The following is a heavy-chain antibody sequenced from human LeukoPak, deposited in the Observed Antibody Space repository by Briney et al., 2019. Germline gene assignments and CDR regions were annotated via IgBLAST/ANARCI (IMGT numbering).Heavy chain of an antibody. J-gene: IGHJ4*02. Sequence: GGSLRLSCAASGFTFSNYAMHWVRQAPGKGLEWVAVISYDGTNKYYADSVKGRFTISRDISKNTLYVQVNSLRAEDTAVYYVARGGRGGYATSPFDYWGQGTLVTVSS. D-gene: IGHD3-16*01. CDR2: ISYDGTNK. CDR3: ARGGRGGYATSPFDY. CDR1: GFTFSNYA. V-gene: IGHV3-30-3*01.